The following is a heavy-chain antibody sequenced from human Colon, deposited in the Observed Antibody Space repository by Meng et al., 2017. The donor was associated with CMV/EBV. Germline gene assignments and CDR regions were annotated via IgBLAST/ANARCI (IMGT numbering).Heavy chain of an antibody. CDR1: EYTFSTYH. CDR3: ATGSLVAHSRAY. J-gene: IGHJ4*02. D-gene: IGHD2-15*01. Sequence: EASEYTFSTYHSKWERQATGQQLEWMGYINPEGGHQTYVQGFTGRFVFSLATSVSTAYLQISSLKPDDTALYYCATGSLVAHSRAYWGQGTLVTVSS. V-gene: IGHV7-4-1*02. CDR2: INPEGGHQ.